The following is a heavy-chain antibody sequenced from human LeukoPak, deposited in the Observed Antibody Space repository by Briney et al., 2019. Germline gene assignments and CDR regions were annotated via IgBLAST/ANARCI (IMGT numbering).Heavy chain of an antibody. CDR3: ARQGGSGSSPHPFDI. Sequence: SETLSLTCTVSGGSISSYYWGWIRQPPGQGLEWIGSIHYSGTTYYNPSLKSRVTISVDTSKNQFFLELSSVTAADTAVYYCARQGGSGSSPHPFDIWGQGTMVTVSS. V-gene: IGHV4-39*01. CDR2: IHYSGTT. CDR1: GGSISSYY. D-gene: IGHD3-22*01. J-gene: IGHJ3*02.